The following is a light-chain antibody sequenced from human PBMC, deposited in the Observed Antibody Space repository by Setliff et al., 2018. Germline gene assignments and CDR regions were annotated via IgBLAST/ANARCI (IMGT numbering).Light chain of an antibody. Sequence: QSALAQPASVSGSPGQSITISCSGTSNDVGSYDLVSWHQQHPGKAPKLIIYGVSDRPSGVSSRFSGSKSGNTASLTISGLQTEDEADYYCNAYTAGTTYVFGTGTKVTVL. CDR3: NAYTAGTTYV. J-gene: IGLJ1*01. CDR2: GVS. CDR1: SNDVGSYDL. V-gene: IGLV2-14*03.